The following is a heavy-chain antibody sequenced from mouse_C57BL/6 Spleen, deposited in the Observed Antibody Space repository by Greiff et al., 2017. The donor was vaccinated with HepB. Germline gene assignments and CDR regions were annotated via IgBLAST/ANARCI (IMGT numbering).Heavy chain of an antibody. J-gene: IGHJ3*01. D-gene: IGHD2-4*01. Sequence: EVQLQQSGAELVRPGASVKLSCTASGFNIKDDYMHWVKQRPEQGLEWIGWIDPENGDTEYASKFQGKATITAYTSSNTAYLQLSSLTSEDTAVYYCTAIYYDYDGAYWGQGTLVTVSA. CDR3: TAIYYDYDGAY. CDR2: IDPENGDT. V-gene: IGHV14-4*01. CDR1: GFNIKDDY.